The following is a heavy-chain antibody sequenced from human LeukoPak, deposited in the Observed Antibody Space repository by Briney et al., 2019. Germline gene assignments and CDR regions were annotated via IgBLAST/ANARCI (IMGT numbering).Heavy chain of an antibody. D-gene: IGHD1-26*01. J-gene: IGHJ4*02. V-gene: IGHV3-23*01. CDR3: AKRYSFFDY. CDR1: GFTFSNYA. Sequence: GGSLRLSCVASGFTFSNYAMSWVRQAPGKGLEWVSGISGSRGSTHYADSAKGRFTISRDNSKNTLYLQMNSLRAEDTAVYYCAKRYSFFDYWGQGTLVTVSS. CDR2: ISGSRGST.